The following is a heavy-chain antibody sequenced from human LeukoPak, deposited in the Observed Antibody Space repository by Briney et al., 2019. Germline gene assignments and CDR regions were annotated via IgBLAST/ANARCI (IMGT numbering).Heavy chain of an antibody. CDR2: ISYDGSNK. D-gene: IGHD3-3*01. J-gene: IGHJ6*02. CDR1: GFTFSSYG. Sequence: PGGSLRLSCAASGFTFSSYGMHWVRQAPGKGLEWVAAISYDGSNKYYADSVKGRFTISRDNSKNTLYLQMNSLRAEDTAVYYCAKDGYDFWSGTSYGMDVWGQGTTVTVSS. V-gene: IGHV3-30*18. CDR3: AKDGYDFWSGTSYGMDV.